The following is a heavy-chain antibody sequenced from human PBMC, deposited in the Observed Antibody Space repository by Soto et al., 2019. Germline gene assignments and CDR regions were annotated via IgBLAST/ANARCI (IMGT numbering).Heavy chain of an antibody. Sequence: PSETLSLTCTLSGASITYGGYSWSWIRQPPGKDLEWLGYISHLESTFYNPSFQSRLTLSIDRSKNQFPLKLASMTAADTAVYYCARGGGYDPFDYWGQGTLVTVSS. D-gene: IGHD5-12*01. V-gene: IGHV4-30-2*01. CDR3: ARGGGYDPFDY. J-gene: IGHJ4*02. CDR2: ISHLEST. CDR1: GASITYGGYS.